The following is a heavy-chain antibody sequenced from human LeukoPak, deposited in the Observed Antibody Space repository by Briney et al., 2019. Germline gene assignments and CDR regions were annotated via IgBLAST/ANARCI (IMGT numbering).Heavy chain of an antibody. CDR2: ISGSGGST. D-gene: IGHD4-11*01. CDR3: AKALYDYSNYGIDY. CDR1: GFTFSSYA. J-gene: IGHJ4*02. Sequence: GGSLRLSCAASGFTFSSYAMSWVRQAPGKGLEWVSAISGSGGSTYYADFVKGRFTISRDNSKNTLYLQMNSLRAEDTAVYYCAKALYDYSNYGIDYWGQGTLVTVSS. V-gene: IGHV3-23*01.